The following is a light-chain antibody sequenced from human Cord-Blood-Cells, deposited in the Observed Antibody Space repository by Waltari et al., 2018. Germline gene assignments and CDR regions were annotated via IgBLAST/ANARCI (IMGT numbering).Light chain of an antibody. CDR2: ELS. J-gene: IGLJ1*01. Sequence: QSALTQPASVSGSPGQSITISCTGTSSDVGGYNYVSWYQQHPGKSPKLMIYELSSRPSWVSDRFSGSKSGNTASLTISGLQAWDESDYYCSSYTSSSTYVFGTGTKVTVL. CDR1: SSDVGGYNY. CDR3: SSYTSSSTYV. V-gene: IGLV2-14*01.